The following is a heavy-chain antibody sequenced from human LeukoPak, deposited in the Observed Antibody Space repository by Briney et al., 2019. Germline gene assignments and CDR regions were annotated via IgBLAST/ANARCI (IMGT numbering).Heavy chain of an antibody. CDR1: GYSFTSYW. CDR2: IYPGDSDT. D-gene: IGHD6-13*01. CDR3: ARRSGPYSSSWYGAGGFDI. J-gene: IGHJ3*02. Sequence: GESLKISCKGSGYSFTSYWIGWVRQMPGKGLEWMGIIYPGDSDTRYSPSFQGQVTISADKSISTAYLQWSSLKASDTAMYYWARRSGPYSSSWYGAGGFDIWGQGTMVTVSS. V-gene: IGHV5-51*01.